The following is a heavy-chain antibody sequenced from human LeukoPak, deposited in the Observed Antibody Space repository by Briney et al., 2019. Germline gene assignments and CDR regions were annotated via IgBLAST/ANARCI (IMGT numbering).Heavy chain of an antibody. CDR3: AKGSSTIFIYYFDY. D-gene: IGHD3-9*01. CDR2: IRYDGSNK. Sequence: GGSLGLSCAASGFTFSSYGMHWVRQAPGKGLEWVAFIRYDGSNKYYADSVKGRFTISRDNSKNTLYLQMNSLRAEDTAVYYCAKGSSTIFIYYFDYWGQGTLVTVSS. J-gene: IGHJ4*02. CDR1: GFTFSSYG. V-gene: IGHV3-30*02.